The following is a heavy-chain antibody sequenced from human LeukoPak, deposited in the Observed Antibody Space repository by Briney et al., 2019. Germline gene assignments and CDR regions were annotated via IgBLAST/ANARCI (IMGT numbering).Heavy chain of an antibody. J-gene: IGHJ6*02. V-gene: IGHV1-58*01. Sequence: VASVKVSCKASGFTFTSSAVQWVRQARGQRLEWIGWIVVGSGNTNYAQKFQERVTITRDMSTSTAYMELSSLRSEDTAVYYCARDRVDYGDYYYYYGMDVWGQGTTVTVSS. CDR3: ARDRVDYGDYYYYYGMDV. CDR2: IVVGSGNT. CDR1: GFTFTSSA. D-gene: IGHD4-17*01.